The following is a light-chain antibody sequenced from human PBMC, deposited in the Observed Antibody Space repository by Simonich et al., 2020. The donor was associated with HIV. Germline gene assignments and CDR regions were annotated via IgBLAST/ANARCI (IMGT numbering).Light chain of an antibody. CDR3: QQFYSAPLT. V-gene: IGKV4-1*01. CDR2: WAS. J-gene: IGKJ4*01. CDR1: QSVLYSSNNKNY. Sequence: DIVMTQSPDSLAVSLGERATINCKSSQSVLYSSNNKNYLAWYPQKPGQPPKLLIYWASTQESGVPDRFSGSGSGTDFTLTISSLQAEDVAVYYCQQFYSAPLTFGGGTKVEIK.